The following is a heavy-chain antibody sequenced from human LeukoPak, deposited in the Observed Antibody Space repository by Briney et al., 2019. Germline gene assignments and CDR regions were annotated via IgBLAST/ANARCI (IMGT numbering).Heavy chain of an antibody. CDR3: ARGWDSSGWYQEYAFDI. CDR2: ISDSGGRT. CDR1: GITLSNYG. Sequence: PGGSLRLSCAVSGITLSNYGMSWVRQVPGKGLEWVAGISDSGGRTNCADSVKGRFTISRDNSKNTLYLQMNSLRAEDTAVYYCARGWDSSGWYQEYAFDIWGQGTMVTVSS. V-gene: IGHV3-23*01. J-gene: IGHJ3*02. D-gene: IGHD6-19*01.